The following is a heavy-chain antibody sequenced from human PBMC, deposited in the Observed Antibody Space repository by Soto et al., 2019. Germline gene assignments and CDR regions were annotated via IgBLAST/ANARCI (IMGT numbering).Heavy chain of an antibody. D-gene: IGHD6-13*01. Sequence: EVQLLESGGGLVQPGGSLRLSCAASGFSSYAMSWVRQAPGKGLEWVSGISGSGGSTYYADSVKGRFTISRDNSKNTVYLQMNSLRAEDTAVYYCAKDNARGSSSWSDYRGQGTLVTVSS. J-gene: IGHJ4*02. V-gene: IGHV3-23*01. CDR1: GFSSYA. CDR3: AKDNARGSSSWSDY. CDR2: ISGSGGST.